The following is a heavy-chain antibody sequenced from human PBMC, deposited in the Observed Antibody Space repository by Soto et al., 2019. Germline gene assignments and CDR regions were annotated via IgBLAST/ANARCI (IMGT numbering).Heavy chain of an antibody. V-gene: IGHV4-59*11. CDR3: ARLDPNWAFDY. CDR1: GGSIISHY. D-gene: IGHD7-27*01. J-gene: IGHJ4*02. CDR2: IYYSGST. Sequence: SETLSLTCTVSGGSIISHYWSWIRQPPGQGLEWIGYIYYSGSTNYNPSLKSRVTISVDTSKSQFSLRLSSVTAADTAVYFCARLDPNWAFDYWGQGTLVTVSS.